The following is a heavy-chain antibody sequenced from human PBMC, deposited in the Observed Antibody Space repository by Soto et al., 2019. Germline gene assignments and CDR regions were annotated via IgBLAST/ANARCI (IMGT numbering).Heavy chain of an antibody. CDR1: GFTNSSNG. CDR3: AKNPPSSGWYYFDY. D-gene: IGHD6-19*01. V-gene: IGHV3-30*18. CDR2: ISYDGSNK. J-gene: IGHJ4*02. Sequence: GGSLRLSCAACGFTNSSNGMHWVRRAPGKGLEWVAVISYDGSNKYYADYVKGRFTISRDNSKNTLYMQMNSLRAEDTAVYYSAKNPPSSGWYYFDYWGQGTLVTVSS.